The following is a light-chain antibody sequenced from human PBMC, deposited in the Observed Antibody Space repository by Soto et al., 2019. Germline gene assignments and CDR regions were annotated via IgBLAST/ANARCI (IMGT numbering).Light chain of an antibody. Sequence: DIVMTQSPDSLAVSLGERATINCKSSQSVLYSSNNKNYLAWYQQKPGQPPKLLIYWASTRESGVPDRFSGSGSGTDVTLTISSLQAEYVAVYYCQQYYSTPRTFGQGTKLEIK. J-gene: IGKJ2*01. CDR3: QQYYSTPRT. CDR2: WAS. CDR1: QSVLYSSNNKNY. V-gene: IGKV4-1*01.